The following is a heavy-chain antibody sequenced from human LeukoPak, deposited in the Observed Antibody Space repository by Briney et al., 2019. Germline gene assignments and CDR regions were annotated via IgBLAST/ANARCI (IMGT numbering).Heavy chain of an antibody. J-gene: IGHJ6*03. CDR2: IYNSGST. CDR1: GGSISSGDYY. CDR3: ARVTVTYYYYMDV. V-gene: IGHV4-31*01. D-gene: IGHD4-11*01. Sequence: SETLSLTCTVSGGSISSGDYYWSWIRQHLGKGLEWIGYIYNSGSTQYNPSLKSPVTISVDTSKNQFSLSLSTVTAADTAVYYCARVTVTYYYYMDVWGKGTTVTVSS.